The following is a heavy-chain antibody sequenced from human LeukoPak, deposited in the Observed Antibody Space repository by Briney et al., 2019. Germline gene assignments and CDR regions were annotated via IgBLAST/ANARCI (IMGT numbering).Heavy chain of an antibody. V-gene: IGHV4-30-2*01. D-gene: IGHD2-2*01. Sequence: SGTLSLTCAVSGDSISSGTHSWTWIRQPPGKGLEWIGFISHSGGTYYNPSLKSRVTMSVDRSENQFSLKLSSVTAADTAVYYCARGLIVPSTIFDYWGQGALVTVSS. CDR2: ISHSGGT. CDR1: GDSISSGTHS. J-gene: IGHJ4*02. CDR3: ARGLIVPSTIFDY.